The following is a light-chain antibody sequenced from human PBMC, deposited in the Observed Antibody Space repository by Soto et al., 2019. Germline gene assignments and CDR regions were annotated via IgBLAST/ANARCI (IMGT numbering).Light chain of an antibody. Sequence: AIQLTQSPSSLSASVGDRVTITCRASQGIRNDLGWYQQKPGKAPKLLIYAASSLQSGVPSRFSGSASGTDFTLTISSLQPEDFATYSCQQSYSTTWTFGQGTKVDI. J-gene: IGKJ1*01. CDR2: AAS. CDR3: QQSYSTTWT. V-gene: IGKV1-6*01. CDR1: QGIRND.